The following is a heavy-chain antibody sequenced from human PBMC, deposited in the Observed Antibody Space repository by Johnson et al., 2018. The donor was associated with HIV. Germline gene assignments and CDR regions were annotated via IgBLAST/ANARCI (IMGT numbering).Heavy chain of an antibody. J-gene: IGHJ3*02. CDR1: GFIVSNNY. CDR2: LHRDGTT. V-gene: IGHV3-66*01. D-gene: IGHD1-26*01. CDR3: ARDDLDNSGHLMAFDM. Sequence: LLVESGGGLVQPGGSLRLSCAASGFIVSNNYMNWVRQTPGKGLEWVSILHRDGTTYYADSVKGRFTISRDNSKNTLYLQMKRLRVEDTAVYYCARDDLDNSGHLMAFDMWGQGTMVIVSS.